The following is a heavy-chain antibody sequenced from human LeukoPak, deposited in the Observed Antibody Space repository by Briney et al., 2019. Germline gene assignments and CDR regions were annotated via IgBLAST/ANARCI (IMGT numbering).Heavy chain of an antibody. CDR2: IIPIFGTA. V-gene: IGHV1-69*05. CDR3: ARGPYCSSTSCHPDWFDP. D-gene: IGHD2-2*01. Sequence: SVKVSCKASGGTFSSYAISWVRQAPGQGLEWMGGIIPIFGTANYAQKFQGRVTITTDESTSTAYMELSNLRSEDTAVYYCARGPYCSSTSCHPDWFDPWGQGTLVTVSS. CDR1: GGTFSSYA. J-gene: IGHJ5*02.